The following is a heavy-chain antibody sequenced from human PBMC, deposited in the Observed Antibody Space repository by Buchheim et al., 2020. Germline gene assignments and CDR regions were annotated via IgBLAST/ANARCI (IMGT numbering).Heavy chain of an antibody. D-gene: IGHD1-1*01. CDR2: MHHGGTT. CDR1: GVSISSSNW. Sequence: QVQLQESGPGLVEPSGTLSLTCAVSGVSISSSNWWSWVRQPPGEGLEWIGVMHHGGTTNYNPSLESRFTISVDKFKNHFFLKLTSVTAAGTAVYYCVRYPYGIIPPGIDYWGQGTL. CDR3: VRYPYGIIPPGIDY. V-gene: IGHV4-4*02. J-gene: IGHJ4*02.